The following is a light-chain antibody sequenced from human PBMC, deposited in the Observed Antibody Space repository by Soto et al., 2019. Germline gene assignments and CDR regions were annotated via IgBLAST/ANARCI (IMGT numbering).Light chain of an antibody. Sequence: ALTQPASVSGSPGQSITVSCTGASGDVGNYKFVSWYQQHPGKAPKLIIFEVDKRPSGVSDRFSGSKSGNTASLTVSGLQAEDEADYYCCSYSGRSTFVFGTGTKVTVL. V-gene: IGLV2-23*02. CDR1: SGDVGNYKF. CDR2: EVD. CDR3: CSYSGRSTFV. J-gene: IGLJ1*01.